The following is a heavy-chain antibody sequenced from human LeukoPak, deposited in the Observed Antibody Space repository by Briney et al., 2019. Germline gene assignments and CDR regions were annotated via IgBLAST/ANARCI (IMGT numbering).Heavy chain of an antibody. CDR3: ARGKQQLVRQNYYYYYMDV. V-gene: IGHV1-8*03. CDR1: GYTFTSHD. CDR2: MNPNSGNT. D-gene: IGHD6-13*01. J-gene: IGHJ6*03. Sequence: ASVKVSCKASGYTFTSHDINWVRQATGQGLEWMGWMNPNSGNTGYAQKFQGRVTITRNTSISTAYMELSSLRSEDTAVYYCARGKQQLVRQNYYYYYMDVWGKGTTVTVSS.